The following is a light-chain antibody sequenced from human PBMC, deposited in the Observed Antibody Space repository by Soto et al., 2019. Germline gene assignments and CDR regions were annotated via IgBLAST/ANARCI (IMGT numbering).Light chain of an antibody. V-gene: IGLV1-40*01. Sequence: QSVLTQPPSVSGAPGQRVTISCTGSSSNIGAGYDVHWYQQLPGTAPKLLIYGNSNRPSGVPDRFSGTKSGTSASLAITGLQAEDDADYYCQSYNCSLRAVVFGGGTKLTLL. CDR3: QSYNCSLRAVV. CDR1: SSNIGAGYD. CDR2: GNS. J-gene: IGLJ2*01.